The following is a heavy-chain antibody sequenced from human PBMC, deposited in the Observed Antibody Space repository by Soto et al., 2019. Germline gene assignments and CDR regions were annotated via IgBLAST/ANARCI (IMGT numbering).Heavy chain of an antibody. D-gene: IGHD6-19*01. Sequence: SETLSLTCTVSGGSISSGDYYWSWIRQPPGKGLEWIGYIYYSGSTYYNPSLKSRVTISVDTSKNQFSLKLSSVTAADTAVYYCARGGKRYSSGWYYYDYWGQGTLVTVSS. CDR3: ARGGKRYSSGWYYYDY. J-gene: IGHJ4*02. CDR1: GGSISSGDYY. CDR2: IYYSGST. V-gene: IGHV4-30-4*02.